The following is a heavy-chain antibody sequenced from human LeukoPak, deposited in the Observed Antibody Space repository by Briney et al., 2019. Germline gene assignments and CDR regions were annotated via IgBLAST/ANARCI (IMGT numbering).Heavy chain of an antibody. CDR1: GYTFTSYD. D-gene: IGHD5-18*01. V-gene: IGHV1-8*03. Sequence: ASVKVSCKASGYTFTSYDINWVRQATGQGLEWMGWMNPNSGNTGYAQKFQGRVTITRNTSISTAYMELSSLRSEDTAVYYCAKDPGYSYGYDSPKKLMWPTNWGQGTLVTVSS. CDR3: AKDPGYSYGYDSPKKLMWPTN. J-gene: IGHJ4*02. CDR2: MNPNSGNT.